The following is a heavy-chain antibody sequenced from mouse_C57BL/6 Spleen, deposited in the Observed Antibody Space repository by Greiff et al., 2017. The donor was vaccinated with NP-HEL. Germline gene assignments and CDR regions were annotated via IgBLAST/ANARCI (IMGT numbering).Heavy chain of an antibody. Sequence: QVQLQQPGAELVRPGTSVKLSCKASGYTFTSYWMHWVKQRPGQGLEWIGVIDPSDSYTNYNQKFKGKATLTVDTSSSTAYMQLSSLTSEDSAVYYCAKEGDDWGKGTTLTVSS. V-gene: IGHV1-59*01. J-gene: IGHJ2*01. CDR2: IDPSDSYT. CDR1: GYTFTSYW. CDR3: AKEGDD.